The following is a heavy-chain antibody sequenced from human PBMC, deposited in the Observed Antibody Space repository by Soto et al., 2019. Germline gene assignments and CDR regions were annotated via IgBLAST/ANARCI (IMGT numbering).Heavy chain of an antibody. Sequence: QVQLLQSGAEVKKPGASVKVSCKASGYTFSIYGFSWVRQAPGQGLEWMGWISGYNGNTNYAERLQGRVTMTTDTSTRTAYMELKSLRYDDTAVYYCAREGQLGYWGQGTPVTVSS. J-gene: IGHJ4*02. CDR2: ISGYNGNT. V-gene: IGHV1-18*01. D-gene: IGHD6-6*01. CDR3: AREGQLGY. CDR1: GYTFSIYG.